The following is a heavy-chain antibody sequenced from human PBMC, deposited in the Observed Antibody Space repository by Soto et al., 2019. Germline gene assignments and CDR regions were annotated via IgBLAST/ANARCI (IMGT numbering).Heavy chain of an antibody. D-gene: IGHD2-21*02. CDR3: AKASWDLGGRGGDKKSPPKYYFDY. CDR2: ISGSGGST. J-gene: IGHJ4*02. V-gene: IGHV3-23*01. Sequence: EVQLLESGGGLVQPGGSLRLSCAASGFTFSSYAMSWVRQAPGKGLEWVSAISGSGGSTYYADSVKGRFTISRDNSKNTLYLQMNSLRAEDTAVYYCAKASWDLGGRGGDKKSPPKYYFDYWGQGTLVTVSS. CDR1: GFTFSSYA.